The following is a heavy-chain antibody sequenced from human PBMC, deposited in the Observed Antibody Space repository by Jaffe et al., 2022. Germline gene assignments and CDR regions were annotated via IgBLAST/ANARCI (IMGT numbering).Heavy chain of an antibody. CDR2: ISGSGGST. V-gene: IGHV3-23*01. CDR1: GFTFSSYA. D-gene: IGHD2-15*01. CDR3: AKRGSKKQVVAANYYFDY. J-gene: IGHJ4*02. Sequence: EVQLLESGGGLVQPGGSLRLSCAASGFTFSSYAMSWVRQAPGKGLEWVSAISGSGGSTYYADSVKGRFTISRDNSKNTLYLQMNSLRAEDTAVYYCAKRGSKKQVVAANYYFDYWGQGTLVTVSS.